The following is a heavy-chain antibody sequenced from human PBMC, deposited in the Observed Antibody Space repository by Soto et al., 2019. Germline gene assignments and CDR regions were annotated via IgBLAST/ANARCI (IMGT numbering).Heavy chain of an antibody. CDR1: GYSFTSYW. Sequence: TGESLKISCKGSGYSFTSYWIGWVRQMPGKVLEWMGIIYPGDSDTRYSPSFQGQVTISADKSISTAYLQWSSLKASDTAMYYCARTPPEAYYYDSSGYFGDAFDIWGQGXMVTVPS. J-gene: IGHJ3*02. V-gene: IGHV5-51*01. D-gene: IGHD3-22*01. CDR3: ARTPPEAYYYDSSGYFGDAFDI. CDR2: IYPGDSDT.